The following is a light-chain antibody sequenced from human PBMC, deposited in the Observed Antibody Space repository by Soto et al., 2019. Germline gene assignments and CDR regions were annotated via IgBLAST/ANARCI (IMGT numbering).Light chain of an antibody. V-gene: IGKV1-5*03. CDR1: QSISSW. CDR2: NAS. Sequence: IQMTQSPSTLSASVGDRVTITCRASQSISSWLAWYQQKPGKAPKLLIYNASNLECGVPSRFSGSGSGTEFTLTISSLQPDDFATYYCQKYNSYTLTFGQGTKVDIK. J-gene: IGKJ1*01. CDR3: QKYNSYTLT.